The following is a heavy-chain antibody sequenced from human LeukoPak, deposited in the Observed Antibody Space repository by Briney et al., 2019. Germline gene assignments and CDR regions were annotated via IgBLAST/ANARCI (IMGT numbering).Heavy chain of an antibody. CDR2: ISYDGSNK. V-gene: IGHV3-30-3*01. CDR1: GFTFSSYA. J-gene: IGHJ3*02. CDR3: ARVIVVVSPTDAFDI. D-gene: IGHD3-22*01. Sequence: PGGSLRLSCAASGFTFSSYAMHWVRQAPGKGLEWVAVISYDGSNKYYADSVKGRFTISRDNSKNTLYLQMNSLRAEDTAVYYCARVIVVVSPTDAFDIWGQGTMVTVSS.